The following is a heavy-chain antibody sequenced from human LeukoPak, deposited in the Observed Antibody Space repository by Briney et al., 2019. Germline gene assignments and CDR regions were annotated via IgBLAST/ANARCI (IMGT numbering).Heavy chain of an antibody. V-gene: IGHV3-23*01. CDR3: AKRSSGWSFDY. Sequence: WFRQPPGKGLEWVSAISGSGGSTYYADSVKGRFTISRDNSKNTLYLQMNSLRAEDTAVYYCAKRSSGWSFDYWGQGTLVTVSS. J-gene: IGHJ4*02. D-gene: IGHD6-19*01. CDR2: ISGSGGST.